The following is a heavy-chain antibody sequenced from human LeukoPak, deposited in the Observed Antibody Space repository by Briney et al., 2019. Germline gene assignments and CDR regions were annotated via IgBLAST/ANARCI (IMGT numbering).Heavy chain of an antibody. D-gene: IGHD2-2*01. CDR1: GYTLTELS. CDR2: FDPEDGET. J-gene: IGHJ4*02. CDR3: ATVLQGYQLLGDY. Sequence: GASVKVSCKVSGYTLTELSMHWVRQAPGKGLEWMGGFDPEDGETIYAQKFQGRVTMTEDTSTDTAYMELSGLRSEDTAVYHCATVLQGYQLLGDYWGQGTLVTVSS. V-gene: IGHV1-24*01.